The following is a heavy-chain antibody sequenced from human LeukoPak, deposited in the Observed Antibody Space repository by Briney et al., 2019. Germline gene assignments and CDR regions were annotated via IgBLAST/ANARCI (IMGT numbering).Heavy chain of an antibody. CDR2: IGGDGTT. CDR3: AKGPYGLGIYYGMDV. Sequence: GSLRLSCATSGFTFSNCGMSWVRQAPGKGLQWLSVIGGDGTTYYADSVKGRFTVSRDNSENTLYLQMNSLRAEDTAVYYCAKGPYGLGIYYGMDVWGQGTTVTV. J-gene: IGHJ6*02. CDR1: GFTFSNCG. V-gene: IGHV3-23*01. D-gene: IGHD3-10*01.